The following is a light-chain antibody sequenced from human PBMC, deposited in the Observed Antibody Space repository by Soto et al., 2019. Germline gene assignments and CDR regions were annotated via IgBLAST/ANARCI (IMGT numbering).Light chain of an antibody. Sequence: DIQMTQSPSSLSASVGDRVTITCRASQDIGSSLAWYQQKPGKVPKVLIYAASTLLSGVPSRLSGSGSGTDFTLTISSLQPEDVATYYCQKYNSAPLTFGPGTIVDIK. V-gene: IGKV1-27*01. CDR2: AAS. CDR1: QDIGSS. J-gene: IGKJ3*01. CDR3: QKYNSAPLT.